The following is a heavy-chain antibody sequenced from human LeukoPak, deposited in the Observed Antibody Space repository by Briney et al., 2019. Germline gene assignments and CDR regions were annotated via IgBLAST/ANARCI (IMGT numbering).Heavy chain of an antibody. CDR2: IYYSGST. D-gene: IGHD2-15*01. CDR1: GGSISSSSYY. CDR3: ARDPGQSYCSGGSCFDY. J-gene: IGHJ4*02. Sequence: PSETLSLTCTVSGGSISSSSYYWGWIRQPPGKGLEWIGSIYYSGSTYYNPSLKSRVTISVDTSKNQFSLKLSSVTAADTAVYYCARDPGQSYCSGGSCFDYWGQGTLVTVSS. V-gene: IGHV4-39*07.